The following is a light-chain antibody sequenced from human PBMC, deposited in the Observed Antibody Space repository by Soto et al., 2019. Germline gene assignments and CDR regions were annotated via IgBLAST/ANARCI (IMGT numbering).Light chain of an antibody. CDR3: QVWDISSGHVV. Sequence: SYELTQPPSVSVAPGKTASVACGGSNIGSKSVPWYQKKSGQAPVLVMYYASDRHSGIPERFSGSNSGHTATLTSSRVEAGDEADYYCQVWDISSGHVVFGGGTKLTVL. CDR1: NIGSKS. V-gene: IGLV3-21*01. J-gene: IGLJ3*02. CDR2: YAS.